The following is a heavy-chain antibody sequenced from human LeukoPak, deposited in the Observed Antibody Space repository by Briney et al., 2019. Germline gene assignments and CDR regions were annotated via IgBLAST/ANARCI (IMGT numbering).Heavy chain of an antibody. J-gene: IGHJ4*02. CDR1: GGSFSSYC. Sequence: PGGSLTLSCTASGGSFSSYCLHWVRQAPGKGLEWMAVISHDGTNQYNPDSVKGRFTIYRDNSKNTLYVQMNSLRAEDTAVYYCAKDVDTFGSGSYVEGFDYWGQGTLVTVSS. D-gene: IGHD3-10*01. CDR3: AKDVDTFGSGSYVEGFDY. CDR2: ISHDGTNQ. V-gene: IGHV3-30*18.